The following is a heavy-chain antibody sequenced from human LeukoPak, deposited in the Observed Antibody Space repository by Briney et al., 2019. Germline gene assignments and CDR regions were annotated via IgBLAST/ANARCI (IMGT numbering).Heavy chain of an antibody. CDR2: INPSGGST. D-gene: IGHD1-20*01. CDR1: GYSFISFY. V-gene: IGHV1-46*01. Sequence: GASVKVSCTASGYSFISFYIHWVRQAPGQGLEWMGVINPSGGSTAYAQQFQGRVTMTRDTSTSTVYMELSSLRSEDTAVYYCARHSLIGTTPFDYWGQGTLVTVSS. J-gene: IGHJ4*02. CDR3: ARHSLIGTTPFDY.